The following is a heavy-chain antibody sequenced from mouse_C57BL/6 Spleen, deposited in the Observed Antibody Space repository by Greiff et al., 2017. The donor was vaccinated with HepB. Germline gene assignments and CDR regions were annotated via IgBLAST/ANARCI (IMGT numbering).Heavy chain of an antibody. CDR3: AREEDGYDGAWFAY. Sequence: QVQLQQPGAELVKPGASVKLSCKASGYTFTSYWMHWVKQRPGQGLEWIGMIHPNSGSTNYNEKFKSKATLTVDKSSSTAYMQLSSLTSDDSAVYYCAREEDGYDGAWFAYWGQGTLVTVSA. CDR2: IHPNSGST. V-gene: IGHV1-64*01. J-gene: IGHJ3*01. CDR1: GYTFTSYW. D-gene: IGHD2-2*01.